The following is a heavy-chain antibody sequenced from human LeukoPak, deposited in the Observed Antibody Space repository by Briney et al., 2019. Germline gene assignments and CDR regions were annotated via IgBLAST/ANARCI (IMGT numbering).Heavy chain of an antibody. J-gene: IGHJ3*02. Sequence: SETLSLTCTVSGGSISNYYWSWIRQPAGKGLEWIGRIYRSGSTNYNPSLKSRVTMSVDTSKNQFSLKLNSVTAADTAVYYCARSKDYYDSSGAFDIWGQGTMVTVSS. CDR2: IYRSGST. CDR1: GGSISNYY. D-gene: IGHD3-22*01. CDR3: ARSKDYYDSSGAFDI. V-gene: IGHV4-4*07.